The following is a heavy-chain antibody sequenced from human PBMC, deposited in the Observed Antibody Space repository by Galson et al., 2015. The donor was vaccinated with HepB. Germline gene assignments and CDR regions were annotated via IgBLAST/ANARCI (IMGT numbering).Heavy chain of an antibody. CDR1: GYTFTGYY. D-gene: IGHD4-17*01. V-gene: IGHV1-2*06. CDR2: INPNSGGT. Sequence: SVKVSCKASGYTFTGYYMHWVRQAPGQGLEWMGRINPNSGGTNYAQKFQGRVTMTRDTSISTAYMELSRLRSDDTAVYYCASMTTVTRDWFDPWGQGTLVTVSS. J-gene: IGHJ5*02. CDR3: ASMTTVTRDWFDP.